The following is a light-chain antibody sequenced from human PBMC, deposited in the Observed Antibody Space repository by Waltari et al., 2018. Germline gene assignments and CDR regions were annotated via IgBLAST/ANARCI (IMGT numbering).Light chain of an antibody. CDR2: EAS. V-gene: IGKV1-9*01. J-gene: IGKJ1*01. CDR1: QGISTY. Sequence: IQLTQSPSSLSAYVGDTVTITCRASQGISTYLAWLQQKPGRATKVLIFEASTLQSGVPSRFSGSGSGIDFTLTISSLQPEDVATYYCQQFHDYPWTFGQGTKVEIK. CDR3: QQFHDYPWT.